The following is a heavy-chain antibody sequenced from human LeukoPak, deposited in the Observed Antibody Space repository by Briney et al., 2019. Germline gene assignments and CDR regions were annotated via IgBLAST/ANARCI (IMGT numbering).Heavy chain of an antibody. CDR2: IDASGNP. J-gene: IGHJ4*02. D-gene: IGHD2-2*01. CDR1: GDSISSGTYY. V-gene: IGHV4-61*02. CDR3: ARHNSPLSTFY. Sequence: SETLSLTCTVSGDSISSGTYYWSWIRQPAGKGLEWIGRIDASGNPNYNPSLRSRVTISVDTSKNQFSLKLSSVTAADTAVYYCARHNSPLSTFYWGQGTLVTVSS.